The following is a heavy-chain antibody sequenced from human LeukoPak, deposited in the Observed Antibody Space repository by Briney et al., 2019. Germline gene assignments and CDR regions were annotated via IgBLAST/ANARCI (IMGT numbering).Heavy chain of an antibody. V-gene: IGHV3-23*01. J-gene: IGHJ4*02. D-gene: IGHD3-10*01. CDR3: AKDGYGSGSSDFDY. CDR1: GFTFSSYS. Sequence: WGSLRLSCAASGFTFSSYSINWVRQDPGKGLEWVSAISGSGGSTYYADSVKGRFTISRDNSKNTLYLQMNSLRAEDTAVYYCAKDGYGSGSSDFDYWGQGTLVTVSS. CDR2: ISGSGGST.